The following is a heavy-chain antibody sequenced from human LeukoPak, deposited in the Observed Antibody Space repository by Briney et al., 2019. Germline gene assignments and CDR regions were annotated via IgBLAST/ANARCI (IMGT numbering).Heavy chain of an antibody. V-gene: IGHV3-53*01. CDR3: ARGALQLWSRFDS. D-gene: IGHD5-18*01. CDR1: GFTVSSNY. Sequence: GGSLRLSCAASGFTVSSNYMSWVRQAPGKGLEWVSVIYSGGSTYYADSVKGRFTISRDNSKNTLYLQMNSLRAEDTAVYYCARGALQLWSRFDSWGQGTPVTVSS. J-gene: IGHJ4*02. CDR2: IYSGGST.